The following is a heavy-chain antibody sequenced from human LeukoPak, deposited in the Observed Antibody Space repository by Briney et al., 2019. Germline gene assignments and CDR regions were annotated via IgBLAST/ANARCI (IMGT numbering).Heavy chain of an antibody. D-gene: IGHD6-19*01. CDR2: ISSSSSTI. Sequence: PGGSLRLSCAASGFTFSSYSMNWVRQAPGKGLEWVSYISSSSSTIYYADSVKGRFTISRDNAKNSLYLEMNSLRDEDTAVYYCARDLQVGYSSGWYHWGQGTLVTVSS. CDR1: GFTFSSYS. J-gene: IGHJ4*02. CDR3: ARDLQVGYSSGWYH. V-gene: IGHV3-48*02.